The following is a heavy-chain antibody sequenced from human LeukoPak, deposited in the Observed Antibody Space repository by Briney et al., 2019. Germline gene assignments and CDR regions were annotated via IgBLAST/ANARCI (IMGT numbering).Heavy chain of an antibody. D-gene: IGHD3-3*01. J-gene: IGHJ5*02. Sequence: GESLKISCKGSGYSFTSYWIGWVRQMPGKGLEWMGIIYPGDSDTRYSPSFQGQVTISADKSISTAYLQWSSLKASDTAMYYCARSYDFWETNLNWFDPWGQGTLVTVSS. CDR1: GYSFTSYW. V-gene: IGHV5-51*01. CDR3: ARSYDFWETNLNWFDP. CDR2: IYPGDSDT.